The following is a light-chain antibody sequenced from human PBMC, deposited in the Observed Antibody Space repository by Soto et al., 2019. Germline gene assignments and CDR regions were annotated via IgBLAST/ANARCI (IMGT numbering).Light chain of an antibody. V-gene: IGLV2-14*01. CDR3: SSYTRSSTLS. Sequence: QSVLTQPASVSRSPGQSITISCTGTSSDVGGYNYVSWYRQHPGKAPKLMIYEVRNRPSGVSNRFSGSKSGNTASLTISGLQGEDEADYFCSSYTRSSTLSFGIGTRVTVL. CDR1: SSDVGGYNY. J-gene: IGLJ1*01. CDR2: EVR.